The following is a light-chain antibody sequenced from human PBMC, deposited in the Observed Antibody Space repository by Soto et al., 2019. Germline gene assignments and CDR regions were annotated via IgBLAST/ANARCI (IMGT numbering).Light chain of an antibody. Sequence: EIVVTQSPATLSVSPGERATLSCRASQSVGNNFAWYQQKPVQAPRLLIFATSTRATGVPARFSGSGSGTEFTLTISSLLSEDFAVYYCQQYGDWPLTFGGGAKVEIE. V-gene: IGKV3-15*01. CDR1: QSVGNN. CDR2: ATS. CDR3: QQYGDWPLT. J-gene: IGKJ4*01.